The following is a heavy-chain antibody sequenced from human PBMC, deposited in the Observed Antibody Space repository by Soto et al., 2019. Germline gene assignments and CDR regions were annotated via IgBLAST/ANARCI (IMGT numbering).Heavy chain of an antibody. V-gene: IGHV1-8*01. D-gene: IGHD3-22*01. Sequence: ASVKVSCKASGYTFTSYDINWVRQATGQGLEWMGWMNPNSGNTGYAQKFQGRVTMTRNTSISTAYMELSSLRSEDTAVYYCARGPATNYYDSSAPALTTQNWGQGTLVTVSS. CDR3: ARGPATNYYDSSAPALTTQN. CDR1: GYTFTSYD. CDR2: MNPNSGNT. J-gene: IGHJ4*02.